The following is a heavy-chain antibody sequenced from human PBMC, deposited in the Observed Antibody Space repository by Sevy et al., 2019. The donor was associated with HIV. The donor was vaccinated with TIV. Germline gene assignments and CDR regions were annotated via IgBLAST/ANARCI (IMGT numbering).Heavy chain of an antibody. Sequence: GGSLRLSCIASGFTFSSYSMNWVRQAPGKGLEWVSFISSSPTVIYYADSVKGRFTPSRDNAENSVYLQMNSLRDEDTAGYYCVRGPGYYFDHWGQGTLVTVSS. CDR3: VRGPGYYFDH. J-gene: IGHJ4*02. CDR2: ISSSPTVI. CDR1: GFTFSSYS. V-gene: IGHV3-48*02. D-gene: IGHD5-12*01.